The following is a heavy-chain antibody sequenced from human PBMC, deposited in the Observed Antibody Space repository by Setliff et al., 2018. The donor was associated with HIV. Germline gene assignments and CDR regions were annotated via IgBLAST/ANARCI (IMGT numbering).Heavy chain of an antibody. CDR1: GDTFTTYA. J-gene: IGHJ4*02. CDR2: INAGNGDT. D-gene: IGHD6-13*01. V-gene: IGHV1-3*01. Sequence: ASVKVSCKASGDTFTTYALHWVRQASGQRLEWMGWINAGNGDTKSSQKLQGRVTITRDTSASTAYMELSSLRSEDTGVYYCAIGSSNWPHRPNNYYFDYWGQGTPVTVSS. CDR3: AIGSSNWPHRPNNYYFDY.